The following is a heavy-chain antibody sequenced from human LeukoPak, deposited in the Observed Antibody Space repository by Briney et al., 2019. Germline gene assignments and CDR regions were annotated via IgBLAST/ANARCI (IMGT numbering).Heavy chain of an antibody. D-gene: IGHD2-2*01. CDR1: GYRFTSYW. CDR3: ARLVVPAASRFDP. V-gene: IGHV5-51*01. Sequence: GESLKISCKGSGYRFTSYWIGWVRQMPGKGLEWMGIIYPGDSDTRYSPSFQGQVTISADKSISTAYLQWSSLKASDTAMYYCARLVVPAASRFDPWGQGTLVTVSS. CDR2: IYPGDSDT. J-gene: IGHJ5*02.